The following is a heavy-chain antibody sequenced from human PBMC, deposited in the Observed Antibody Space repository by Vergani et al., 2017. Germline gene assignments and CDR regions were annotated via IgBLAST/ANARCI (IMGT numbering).Heavy chain of an antibody. CDR3: AREIFDTMVRENWFDP. Sequence: EVQLVESGGGLVQPGGSLRLSCAASGFTFSSYEMNWVRQAPGKGLEWVSYISSSGSTIYYADSVKGRFTISRDNAKNSLYLQMNSLRAEDTAVYYCAREIFDTMVRENWFDPWGQGTLVTVSS. CDR2: ISSSGSTI. CDR1: GFTFSSYE. D-gene: IGHD3-10*01. J-gene: IGHJ5*02. V-gene: IGHV3-48*03.